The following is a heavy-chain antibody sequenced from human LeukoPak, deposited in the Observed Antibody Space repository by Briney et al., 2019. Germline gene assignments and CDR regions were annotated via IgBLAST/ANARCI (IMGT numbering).Heavy chain of an antibody. Sequence: ASVKVSCKASGYTFTSYDINWVRQATGQGLEWMGWMNPNSGNTGYAQKFQGRVTMTRNTSISTAYMELRSLRSDDTAVYYCARDPYYYDSSGRDYWGQGTLVTVSS. CDR3: ARDPYYYDSSGRDY. CDR1: GYTFTSYD. D-gene: IGHD3-22*01. J-gene: IGHJ4*02. V-gene: IGHV1-8*01. CDR2: MNPNSGNT.